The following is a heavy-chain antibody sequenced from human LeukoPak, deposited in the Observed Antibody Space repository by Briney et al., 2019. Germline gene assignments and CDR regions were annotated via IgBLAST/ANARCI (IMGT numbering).Heavy chain of an antibody. V-gene: IGHV4-34*01. CDR2: INHSGST. J-gene: IGHJ5*02. Sequence: PSETLSLTCAVYGGSFSGYYWSWIRQPPGKGLEWIEEINHSGSTNYNPSVKSRVTISLDTSNNQFSLKLTSVTAADTAVYCARGQHYDVLTGRFFNWFDPWGQGTLVTVSS. CDR3: ARGQHYDVLTGRFFNWFDP. D-gene: IGHD3-9*01. CDR1: GGSFSGYY.